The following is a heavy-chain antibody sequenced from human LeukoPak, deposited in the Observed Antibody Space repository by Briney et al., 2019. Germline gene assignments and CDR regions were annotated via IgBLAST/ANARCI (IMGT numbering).Heavy chain of an antibody. CDR1: GDSISSSYW. CDR2: IYHSGST. J-gene: IGHJ5*02. CDR3: ARDYCTSTTCPNWFDP. V-gene: IGHV4-4*02. Sequence: PSGTLSLTCAVSGDSISSSYWWSWIRQPPGKGLEWIGEIYHSGSTNYNLSLKSRVTISVDKSKNQFSLKLNSVTAADTAVYYCARDYCTSTTCPNWFDPWGQGTLVTVSS. D-gene: IGHD2-2*01.